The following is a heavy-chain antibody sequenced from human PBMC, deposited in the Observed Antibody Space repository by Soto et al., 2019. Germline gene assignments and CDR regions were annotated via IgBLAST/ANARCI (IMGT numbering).Heavy chain of an antibody. CDR1: GFGSTNYN. Sequence: QAHLVQSGAEVKMPGDSVQVSCKASGFGSTNYNFHWVRQAPGQSLEWMGRINAANGNTQNSQNFQGRVTFTSDASARTAFMELTNLRFQDKAMYYSATDYGSNWRLWGQGTLVSVSS. V-gene: IGHV1-3*01. J-gene: IGHJ4*02. CDR3: ATDYGSNWRL. D-gene: IGHD6-13*01. CDR2: INAANGNT.